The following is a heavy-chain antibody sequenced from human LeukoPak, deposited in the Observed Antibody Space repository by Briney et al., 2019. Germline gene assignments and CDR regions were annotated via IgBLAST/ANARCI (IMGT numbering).Heavy chain of an antibody. CDR1: SESMRTGGYY. Sequence: SETLSLTCSVSSESMRTGGYYWTWIRQHPGNSLEWSGYIYYSGSTYYNPSLKDRISMSVDTSNNRFSVKLTAVTAADTAVYFCARGDGSHSYAKGFDIWGQGTLVTVSS. CDR3: ARGDGSHSYAKGFDI. D-gene: IGHD3-16*01. CDR2: IYYSGST. V-gene: IGHV4-31*03. J-gene: IGHJ3*02.